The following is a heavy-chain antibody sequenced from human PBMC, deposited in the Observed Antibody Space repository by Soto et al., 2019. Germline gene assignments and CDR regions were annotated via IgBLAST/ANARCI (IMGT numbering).Heavy chain of an antibody. V-gene: IGHV1-2*02. CDR1: GYTFTGYY. J-gene: IGHJ3*02. CDR2: INPNSGGT. D-gene: IGHD3-22*01. Sequence: ASVKVSFKASGYTFTGYYMHWLRQAPGQGLEWMGWINPNSGGTNYAQKFQGRVTMTRDTSISTAYMELSRLRSDDTAVYYCARAPQYYYDSSGYFVDAFDIWGQGTMVTVSS. CDR3: ARAPQYYYDSSGYFVDAFDI.